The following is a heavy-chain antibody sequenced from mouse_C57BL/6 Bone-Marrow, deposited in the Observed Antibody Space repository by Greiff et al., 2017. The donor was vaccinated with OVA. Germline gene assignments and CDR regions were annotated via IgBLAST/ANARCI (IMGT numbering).Heavy chain of an antibody. J-gene: IGHJ1*03. V-gene: IGHV7-3*01. CDR2: IRNKANGYTT. CDR1: GFTFTDYY. D-gene: IGHD1-1*01. CDR3: ARYYPPYDYGSSYDWYFDV. Sequence: EVKLMESGGGLVQPGGSLSLSCAASGFTFTDYYMSWVRQPPGKALEWLGFIRNKANGYTTEYSASVKGRFTISRDNSQSILYLQMNALRAEDSATYYCARYYPPYDYGSSYDWYFDVWGTGTTVTVSS.